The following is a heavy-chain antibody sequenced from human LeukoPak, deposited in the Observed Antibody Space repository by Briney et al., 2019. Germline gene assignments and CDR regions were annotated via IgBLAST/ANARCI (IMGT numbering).Heavy chain of an antibody. D-gene: IGHD2-15*01. CDR1: GGTFSSYA. CDR2: IIPIFGIA. Sequence: SVKVSCKASGGTFSSYAISWVRQAPGRGLEWMGRIIPIFGIANYAQKFQGRVTITADKSTSTAYMELSSLRSEDTAVYYCAGRHNYPEYCSGGSCYMDGQYYYYYGMDVWGQGTTVTVSS. J-gene: IGHJ6*02. V-gene: IGHV1-69*04. CDR3: AGRHNYPEYCSGGSCYMDGQYYYYYGMDV.